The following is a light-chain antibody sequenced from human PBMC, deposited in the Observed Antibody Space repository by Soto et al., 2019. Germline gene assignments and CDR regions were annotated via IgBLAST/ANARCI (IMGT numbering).Light chain of an antibody. Sequence: IVLTQSPGTLSLPPGERATLSCTASQSVSSNYLAWYQQKPGQAPRLLIYGASTRATGIPDKFSGSGSGTDFTLTISSLEPEDFAVYYCQQRSNWPRGITFGQGTRLEIK. CDR3: QQRSNWPRGIT. CDR2: GAS. J-gene: IGKJ5*01. V-gene: IGKV3D-20*02. CDR1: QSVSSNY.